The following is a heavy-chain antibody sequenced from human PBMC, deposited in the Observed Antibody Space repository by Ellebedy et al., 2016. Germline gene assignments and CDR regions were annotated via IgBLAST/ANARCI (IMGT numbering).Heavy chain of an antibody. CDR3: AKRSVVVADTGLLY. J-gene: IGHJ4*02. Sequence: ETLSLTCAASGFTVSNNYMSWVRQAPGKGLEWVSLIYSGGSTCYAASVKGRFTVSRDGSTNTLYLQMNGLRAEDTAVYYCAKRSVVVADTGLLYWGQGALVTVSS. V-gene: IGHV3-66*01. CDR2: IYSGGST. CDR1: GFTVSNNY. D-gene: IGHD2-15*01.